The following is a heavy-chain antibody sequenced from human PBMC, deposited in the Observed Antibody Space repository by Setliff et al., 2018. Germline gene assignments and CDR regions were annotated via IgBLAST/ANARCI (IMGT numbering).Heavy chain of an antibody. D-gene: IGHD1-26*01. CDR1: GFIFYNYG. Sequence: PGGSLRLSCAASGFIFYNYGMHWVRQPPGKGLEWVAVIRYDGDKTYYAESVKGRFTISRDNSENTLHLQMNGLRVEDTAIYYCAKDRYSQSYDADYFDYWGQGTLVTVSS. CDR2: IRYDGDKT. CDR3: AKDRYSQSYDADYFDY. J-gene: IGHJ4*02. V-gene: IGHV3-30*02.